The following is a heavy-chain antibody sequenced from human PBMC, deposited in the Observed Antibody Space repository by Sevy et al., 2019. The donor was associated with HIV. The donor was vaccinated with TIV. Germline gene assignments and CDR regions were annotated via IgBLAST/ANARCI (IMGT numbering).Heavy chain of an antibody. Sequence: GGSLRLSCAASGFTFSISAMTWVRQAPGKGLEWVSVISGSGNSAYYADSVKGRFTISRDNSKNTLSLQMNSLRAEDTAVYYCAEGGRSYGDSYLDHWGEGTLVTVSS. V-gene: IGHV3-23*01. CDR2: ISGSGNSA. D-gene: IGHD5-18*01. J-gene: IGHJ4*02. CDR3: AEGGRSYGDSYLDH. CDR1: GFTFSISA.